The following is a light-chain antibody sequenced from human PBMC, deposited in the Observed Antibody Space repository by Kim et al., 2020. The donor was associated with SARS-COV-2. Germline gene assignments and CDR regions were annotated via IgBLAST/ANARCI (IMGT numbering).Light chain of an antibody. Sequence: EIVLMQSPGTLSLSPGERATLACRASQSVSSNYLAWYQQKPGQAPRLLIYGASSRATGIPDRFSGSGSGTDFTLTITKLEPEDFAVYYCQQYSSAPATVGQGTKVDIK. J-gene: IGKJ1*01. V-gene: IGKV3-20*01. CDR3: QQYSSAPAT. CDR2: GAS. CDR1: QSVSSNY.